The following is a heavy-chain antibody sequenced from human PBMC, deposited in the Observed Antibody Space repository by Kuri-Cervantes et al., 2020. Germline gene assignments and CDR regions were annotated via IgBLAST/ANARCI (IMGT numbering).Heavy chain of an antibody. V-gene: IGHV1-2*02. CDR3: ARDRSTAVADPGFDP. J-gene: IGHJ5*02. CDR1: GYTFTGYY. Sequence: ASVKVSCKASGYTFTGYYMHWVRQAPGQGLEWMGWINPNSGGTNYAQKFQGRVTMTRDTSISTAYMELSRLRSDDTAVYYCARDRSTAVADPGFDPWGQGTLVTVSS. CDR2: INPNSGGT. D-gene: IGHD6-19*01.